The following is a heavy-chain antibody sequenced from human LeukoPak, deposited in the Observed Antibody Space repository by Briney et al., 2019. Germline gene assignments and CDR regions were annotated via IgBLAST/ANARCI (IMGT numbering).Heavy chain of an antibody. CDR2: INHSGST. D-gene: IGHD1-26*01. CDR1: GGSFSGYY. CDR3: ARVSGSYFPYYYYMDV. Sequence: SETLSLTCAVYGGSFSGYYWSWIRQPPGKGLEWIGEINHSGSTNYNPSLKSRVTISVDTSKNQFSLKLSSVTAADTAVYYCARVSGSYFPYYYYMDVWGKGTTVTVSS. J-gene: IGHJ6*03. V-gene: IGHV4-34*01.